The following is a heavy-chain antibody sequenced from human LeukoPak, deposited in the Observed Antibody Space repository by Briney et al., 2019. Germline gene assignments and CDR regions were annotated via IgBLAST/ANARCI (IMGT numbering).Heavy chain of an antibody. Sequence: SETLSLTCTVSGDSVNGSNFFWGWIRQPPGKGLEWIGSFHYSGSNFYNPSLKSRLTISVDTSRNHFSLKLTSVTAADTAVYYCARHEYQVFPPANWFDPWGQGTLVTVSS. CDR1: GDSVNGSNFF. J-gene: IGHJ5*02. D-gene: IGHD6-6*01. CDR2: FHYSGSN. V-gene: IGHV4-39*02. CDR3: ARHEYQVFPPANWFDP.